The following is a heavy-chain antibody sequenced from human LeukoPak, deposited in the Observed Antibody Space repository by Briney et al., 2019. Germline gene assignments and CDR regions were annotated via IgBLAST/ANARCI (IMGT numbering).Heavy chain of an antibody. Sequence: PSETLSLTCTVSGGSISSSSYYWGRIRQPPGKGLEWIGSIYYSGSTYYNPSLKSRVTISVDTSKNQFSLKLSSVTAADTAVYYCARSHDYVWGSYRYAFDIWGQGTMVTVSS. J-gene: IGHJ3*02. V-gene: IGHV4-39*01. D-gene: IGHD3-16*02. CDR2: IYYSGST. CDR1: GGSISSSSYY. CDR3: ARSHDYVWGSYRYAFDI.